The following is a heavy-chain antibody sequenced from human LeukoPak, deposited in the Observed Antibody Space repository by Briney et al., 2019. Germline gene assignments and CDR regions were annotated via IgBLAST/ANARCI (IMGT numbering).Heavy chain of an antibody. D-gene: IGHD2-15*01. CDR3: ARDPPRIVVVVAATNYYGMDV. Sequence: ASVKVSCKASGYTFTSYAMHWVRQAPGQGLEWMGWISAYNGNTNYAQKLQGRVTMTTDTSTSTAYMELRSLRSDDTAVYYCARDPPRIVVVVAATNYYGMDVWGQGTTVTVSS. CDR1: GYTFTSYA. V-gene: IGHV1-18*01. J-gene: IGHJ6*02. CDR2: ISAYNGNT.